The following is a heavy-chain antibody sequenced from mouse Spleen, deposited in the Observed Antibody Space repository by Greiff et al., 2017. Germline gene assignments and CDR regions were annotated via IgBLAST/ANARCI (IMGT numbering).Heavy chain of an antibody. V-gene: IGHV1-80*01. D-gene: IGHD2-2*01. Sequence: VQLQQSGAELVKPGASVKISCKASGYAFSSYWMNWVKQRPGKGLEWIGQIYPGDGDTNYNGKFKGKATLTADKSSSTAYMQLSSLTSEDSAVYFCARGGLPSYAMDYWGQGTSVTVSS. CDR3: ARGGLPSYAMDY. J-gene: IGHJ4*01. CDR2: IYPGDGDT. CDR1: GYAFSSYW.